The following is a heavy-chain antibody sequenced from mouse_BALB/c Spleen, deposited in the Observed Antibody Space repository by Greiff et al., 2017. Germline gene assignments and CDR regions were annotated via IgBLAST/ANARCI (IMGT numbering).Heavy chain of an antibody. V-gene: IGHV1-66*01. CDR3: ARWNYYYGSSYDY. D-gene: IGHD1-1*01. J-gene: IGHJ3*01. Sequence: VQLQESGPELVKPGASVKISCKASGYSFTSYYIHWVKQRPGQGLEWIGWIFPGSGNTKYNEKFKGKATLTADTSSSTAYMQLSSLTSEDSAVYFCARWNYYYGSSYDYWGQGTLVTVSA. CDR2: IFPGSGNT. CDR1: GYSFTSYY.